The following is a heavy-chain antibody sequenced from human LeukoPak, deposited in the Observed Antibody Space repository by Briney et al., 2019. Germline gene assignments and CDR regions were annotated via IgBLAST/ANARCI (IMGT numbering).Heavy chain of an antibody. CDR1: GFTFSSYA. Sequence: GGSLRLSCAASGFTFSSYAMSWVRQAPGKGLEWVSAISGSGGSTYYADSVKGRFTISRDNSKNTLYLQMNSLRAEDTAVYYCARAFRVGYGSGSYPLGYWGQGTLVTVSS. V-gene: IGHV3-23*01. CDR3: ARAFRVGYGSGSYPLGY. J-gene: IGHJ4*02. D-gene: IGHD3-10*01. CDR2: ISGSGGST.